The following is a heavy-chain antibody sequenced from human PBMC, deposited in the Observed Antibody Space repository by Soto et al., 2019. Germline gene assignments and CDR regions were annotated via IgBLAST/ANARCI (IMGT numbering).Heavy chain of an antibody. CDR3: ARDSGWRGGFDY. CDR1: GGSISSGGYY. D-gene: IGHD6-19*01. V-gene: IGHV4-31*03. CDR2: IYYSGST. Sequence: SETLSLTCTVSGGSISSGGYYWSWIRQHPGKGLEWIGYIYYSGSTYYNPSLKSRVTISVDTSKNQFSLKLSSVTAADTAVYYCARDSGWRGGFDYWGQGTLVTVSS. J-gene: IGHJ4*02.